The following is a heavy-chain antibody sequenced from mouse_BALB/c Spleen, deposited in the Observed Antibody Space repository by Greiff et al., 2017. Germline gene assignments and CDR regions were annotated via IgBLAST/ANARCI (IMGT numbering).Heavy chain of an antibody. CDR3: ASPHYYGSSSWFAY. CDR2: IDPENGNT. Sequence: VQLQQSGAELVRPGALVKLSCKASGFNIKDYYMHWVKQRPEQGLEWIGWIDPENGNTIYDPKFQGKASITADTSSNTAYLQLSSLTSEDTAVYYCASPHYYGSSSWFAYWGQGTLVTVSA. J-gene: IGHJ3*01. D-gene: IGHD1-1*01. V-gene: IGHV14-1*02. CDR1: GFNIKDYY.